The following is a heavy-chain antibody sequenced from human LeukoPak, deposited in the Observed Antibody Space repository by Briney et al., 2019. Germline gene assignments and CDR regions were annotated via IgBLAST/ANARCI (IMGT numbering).Heavy chain of an antibody. CDR3: ARDYPYSYYMNV. CDR2: ISSSIIYI. D-gene: IGHD4-11*01. CDR1: GFTFSSYS. V-gene: IGHV3-21*01. J-gene: IGHJ6*03. Sequence: PGGSLRLSCAASGFTFSSYSMNWVRQAPGKGLEWVSSISSSIIYIYYADSVKGRFTISRDNAKNSLYLQMNSLRAEDTAVYYCARDYPYSYYMNVWGNGTTVTVSS.